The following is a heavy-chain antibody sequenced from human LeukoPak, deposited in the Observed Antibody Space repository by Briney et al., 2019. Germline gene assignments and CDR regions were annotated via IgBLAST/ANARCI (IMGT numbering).Heavy chain of an antibody. CDR2: ISAYNGHT. CDR3: ARRGLGTTQRYFEY. J-gene: IGHJ4*02. D-gene: IGHD1-7*01. CDR1: GYTFTDYD. Sequence: GASVKVSCKASGYTFTDYDITWVRQAPAQGLEWMGWISAYNGHTNYAQKLQGRITVTTDTSTSTSYMELRSLRSDDTAVYYCARRGLGTTQRYFEYWGQGTLVIVSS. V-gene: IGHV1-18*01.